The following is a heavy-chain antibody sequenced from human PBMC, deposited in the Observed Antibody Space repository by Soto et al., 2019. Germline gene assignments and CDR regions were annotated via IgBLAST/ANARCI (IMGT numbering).Heavy chain of an antibody. J-gene: IGHJ5*02. CDR3: ARVLFNMVRGRPNWFDP. CDR1: GGSFSGYY. Sequence: PSETLSLTCAVYGGSFSGYYWSWIRQPPGKGLEWIGEINHSGSTNYNPSLKSRVTISVDTSKNQFSLKLSSVTAADTAVYYCARVLFNMVRGRPNWFDPWGQGTLVTVSS. V-gene: IGHV4-34*01. D-gene: IGHD3-10*01. CDR2: INHSGST.